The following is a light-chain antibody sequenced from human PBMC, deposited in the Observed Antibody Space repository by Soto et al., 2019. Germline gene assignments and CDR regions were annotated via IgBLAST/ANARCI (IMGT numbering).Light chain of an antibody. CDR3: QQYYSYSVT. V-gene: IGKV1-5*01. CDR1: QTISSW. Sequence: DIQMTQSPSTLSASVGDRVTITCRASQTISSWLAWYQQKPGKAPELLIYDASNLESGVPSRFSGSGSGTEFTLTISSLQPDDFATYYCQQYYSYSVTFGGGTKVELK. CDR2: DAS. J-gene: IGKJ4*01.